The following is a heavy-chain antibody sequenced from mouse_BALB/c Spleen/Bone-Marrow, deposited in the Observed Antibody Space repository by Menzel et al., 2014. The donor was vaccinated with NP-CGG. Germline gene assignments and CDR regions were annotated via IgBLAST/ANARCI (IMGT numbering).Heavy chain of an antibody. CDR2: VWSGGST. Sequence: QVQLQQPGPGLAQPSQSLSITCTVSGFSLTTYGAHWVRQSPGKGLEWLGVVWSGGSTDYNAAFISRLSLTKDNSKSQVFLKMTSRQENCSAIYHCARRLYYASNLCAKDYWGQGTSVNVSS. V-gene: IGHV2-2*02. CDR1: GFSLTTYG. CDR3: ARRLYYASNLCAKDY. D-gene: IGHD1-1*01. J-gene: IGHJ4*01.